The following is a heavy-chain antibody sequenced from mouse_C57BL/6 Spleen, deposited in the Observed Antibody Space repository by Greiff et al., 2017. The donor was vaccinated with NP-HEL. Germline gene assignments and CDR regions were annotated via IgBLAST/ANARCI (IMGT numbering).Heavy chain of an antibody. CDR1: GYSFTGYY. D-gene: IGHD2-3*01. J-gene: IGHJ3*01. V-gene: IGHV1-42*01. CDR2: INPSTGGT. Sequence: EVKLVESGPELVKPGASVKISCKASGYSFTGYYMNWVKQSPEKSLEWIGEINPSTGGTTYNQKFKAKATLTVDKSSSTAYMQLKSLTSEDSAVYYCARGVYDGYSAWFAYWGQGTLVTVSA. CDR3: ARGVYDGYSAWFAY.